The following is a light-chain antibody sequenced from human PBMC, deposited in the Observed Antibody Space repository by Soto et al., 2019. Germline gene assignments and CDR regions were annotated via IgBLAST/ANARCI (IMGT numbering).Light chain of an antibody. CDR2: DAC. CDR1: QSTSSW. V-gene: IGKV1-5*01. J-gene: IGKJ1*01. Sequence: GDRVTISCWASQSTSSWLAWYQQKPGKATKLLSYDACSLESGVPPRFSGSGSWTEFTLTISSLQPDDFATYYCQHYNSYSEAFGQGTKV. CDR3: QHYNSYSEA.